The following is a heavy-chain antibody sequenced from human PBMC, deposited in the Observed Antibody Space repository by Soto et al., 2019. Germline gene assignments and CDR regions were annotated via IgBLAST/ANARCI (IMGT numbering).Heavy chain of an antibody. CDR1: GGSFIGYY. V-gene: IGHV4-34*01. D-gene: IGHD3-3*01. J-gene: IGHJ5*02. CDR3: ATLGHYDFWSGFRKGNWFDP. Sequence: QVQLQQWGAGLLKPSETVSLTCAVYGGSFIGYYGTWIRQPPGKGLEWIGEINDSGSTNYNPSLKSRVTISADTAKNQFSLRLSSVTAADTAVYYCATLGHYDFWSGFRKGNWFDPWGQGTLVTVSS. CDR2: INDSGST.